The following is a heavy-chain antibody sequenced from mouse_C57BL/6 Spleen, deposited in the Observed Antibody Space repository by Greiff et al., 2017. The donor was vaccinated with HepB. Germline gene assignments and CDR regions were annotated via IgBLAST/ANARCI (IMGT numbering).Heavy chain of an antibody. V-gene: IGHV1-55*01. J-gene: IGHJ3*01. CDR2: IYPGSGST. Sequence: QVQLLQPGAELVKPGASVKMSCKASGFTFTSYWITWVKQRPGQGLEWIGEIYPGSGSTNYTEKFKSKVTLPVETSSSTIYMQLSSLTSVNSAVYYCARSVNTTVPWFDYWGQGTLVTVSA. CDR1: GFTFTSYW. CDR3: ARSVNTTVPWFDY. D-gene: IGHD1-1*01.